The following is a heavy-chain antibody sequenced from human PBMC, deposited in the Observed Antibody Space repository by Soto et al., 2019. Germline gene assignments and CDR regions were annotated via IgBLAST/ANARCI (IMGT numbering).Heavy chain of an antibody. D-gene: IGHD6-13*01. CDR1: GGSISSSNW. Sequence: PSETLSLTCAVSGGSISSSNWWCWVRQPPGKGLEWRGEIYNSGSTNYNPSLKSLVTIAVDKSKNQFSLKLSSVAAADTAVYYCARDLSSSSWEGYYYYGMDVWGQGTTVTVSS. J-gene: IGHJ6*02. CDR2: IYNSGST. CDR3: ARDLSSSSWEGYYYYGMDV. V-gene: IGHV4-4*02.